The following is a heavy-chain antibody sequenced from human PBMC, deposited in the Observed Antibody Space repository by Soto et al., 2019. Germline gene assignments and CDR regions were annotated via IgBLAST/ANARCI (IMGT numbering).Heavy chain of an antibody. Sequence: GGSLRLSCAASGFTFSSYGMHWVRQAPGKGLEWVAVISYDGSNKYYADSVKGRFTISRDNSKNTLYPQMNSLRAEDTAVYYFAKGGPYLAYWGQGTLVTVSS. CDR3: AKGGPYLAY. J-gene: IGHJ4*02. CDR1: GFTFSSYG. V-gene: IGHV3-30*18. CDR2: ISYDGSNK.